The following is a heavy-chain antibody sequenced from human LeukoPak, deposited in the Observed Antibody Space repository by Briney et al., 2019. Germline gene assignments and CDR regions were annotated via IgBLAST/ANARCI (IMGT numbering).Heavy chain of an antibody. V-gene: IGHV1-18*01. CDR2: ISAYNGNT. CDR1: GYTFTSYG. J-gene: IGHJ4*02. CDR3: ARDAPLDYYDSSGYFDY. D-gene: IGHD3-22*01. Sequence: ASVKVSCKASGYTFTSYGISWVRQAPGQGLEWMGWISAYNGNTNYAQKPQGRVTMTTDTSTSTAYMELRSLRSDDTAVYYCARDAPLDYYDSSGYFDYWGQGTLVTVSS.